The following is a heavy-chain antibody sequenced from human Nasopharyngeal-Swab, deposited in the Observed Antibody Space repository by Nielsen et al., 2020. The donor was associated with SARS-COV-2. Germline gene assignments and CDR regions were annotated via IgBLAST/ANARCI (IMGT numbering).Heavy chain of an antibody. Sequence: SQTLSLTCAISGDSVSSHNVGWNWIRQSPSRGLEWLGRTYYGSKWYNHYAPSVKSRVTIKPDTSKNQFSLQMDSVTPEDSAVYYCARGFLQTGFDYWGQGTLVTVSS. J-gene: IGHJ4*02. CDR2: TYYGSKWYN. V-gene: IGHV6-1*01. CDR3: ARGFLQTGFDY. CDR1: GDSVSSHNVG.